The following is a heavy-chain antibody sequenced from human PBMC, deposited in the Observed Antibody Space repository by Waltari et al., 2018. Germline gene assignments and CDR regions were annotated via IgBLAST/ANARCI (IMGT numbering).Heavy chain of an antibody. D-gene: IGHD2-15*01. CDR2: ISSSSSYI. CDR1: GFTFSSYS. V-gene: IGHV3-21*01. Sequence: EVQLVESGGGLVKPGGSLRLSCAASGFTFSSYSMNWVRQAPGKGLEGVSSISSSSSYIYYADSVKGRFTISRDNAKNSLYLQMNSLRAEDTAVYYCARSSDIVVVVAAYDYWGQGTLVTVSS. CDR3: ARSSDIVVVVAAYDY. J-gene: IGHJ4*02.